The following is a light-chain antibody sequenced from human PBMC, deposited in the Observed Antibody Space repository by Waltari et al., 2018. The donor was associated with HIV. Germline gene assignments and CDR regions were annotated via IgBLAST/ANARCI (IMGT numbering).Light chain of an antibody. CDR1: SGPSTYA. V-gene: IGLV4-69*01. CDR2: LNSDGSH. J-gene: IGLJ3*02. CDR3: QTWGTGILV. Sequence: QLVLTQSPSASASLGASVKLTCTLSSGPSTYAIAWHQQQPEKGPRYLMKLNSDGSHSKGDGIPDRFSGSSSGAERYLTISSLQSEDEADYYCQTWGTGILVFGGGTKLTVL.